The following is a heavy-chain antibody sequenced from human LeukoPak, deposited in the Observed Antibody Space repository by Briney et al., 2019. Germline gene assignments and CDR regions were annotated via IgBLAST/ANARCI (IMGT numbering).Heavy chain of an antibody. J-gene: IGHJ4*02. V-gene: IGHV4-39*01. CDR3: ARYNPHLYDFWSGYYIDY. D-gene: IGHD3-3*01. Sequence: SETLSLTCIVSGGSIRSSSYYWGWIRQPPGEGLEWIGSTYYSGSTYYNSSLKSRVTISVDTSKNQFSLKLSSVTAADTAVYYCARYNPHLYDFWSGYYIDYWGQGTLVTVSS. CDR1: GGSIRSSSYY. CDR2: TYYSGST.